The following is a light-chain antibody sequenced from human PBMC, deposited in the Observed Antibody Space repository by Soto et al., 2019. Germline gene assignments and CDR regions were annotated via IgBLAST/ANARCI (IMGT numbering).Light chain of an antibody. J-gene: IGKJ4*01. V-gene: IGKV1-9*01. CDR2: ASS. Sequence: DIQLTQSPSFLSASVGDRVTITCRASQGISGWLAWYQQKPGKAPRLLVYASSFLESGLPSRVSGRGSGTELSITIRSLQPEDFATYYCQQHGAYPITFGAGTTVELK. CDR3: QQHGAYPIT. CDR1: QGISGW.